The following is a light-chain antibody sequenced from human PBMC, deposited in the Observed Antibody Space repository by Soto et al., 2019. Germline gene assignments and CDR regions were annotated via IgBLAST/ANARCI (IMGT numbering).Light chain of an antibody. J-gene: IGLJ7*01. V-gene: IGLV1-44*01. CDR3: AAWDDSLNGAV. CDR2: AND. Sequence: QAVVTQPPSASGTPGQRVTISCSGSSSNIGSNTVNWYQQLPGTAPKLLIYANDQRPSGVPDRFSGSKSGTSASLAISGLQSDDEADYYCAAWDDSLNGAVFGGGTQLTVL. CDR1: SSNIGSNT.